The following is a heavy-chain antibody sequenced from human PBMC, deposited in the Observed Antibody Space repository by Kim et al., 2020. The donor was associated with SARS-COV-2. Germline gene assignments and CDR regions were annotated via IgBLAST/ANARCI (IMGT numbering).Heavy chain of an antibody. CDR2: IWYDGSNK. J-gene: IGHJ4*02. V-gene: IGHV3-33*01. CDR1: GFTFSSYG. D-gene: IGHD6-6*01. CDR3: ASDLGYSSSSGFDY. Sequence: GGSLRLSCAASGFTFSSYGMHWVRQAPGKGLEWVAVIWYDGSNKYYADSVKGRFTISRDNSKNTLYLQMNSLRAEDTAVYYCASDLGYSSSSGFDYWGQGTLVTVSS.